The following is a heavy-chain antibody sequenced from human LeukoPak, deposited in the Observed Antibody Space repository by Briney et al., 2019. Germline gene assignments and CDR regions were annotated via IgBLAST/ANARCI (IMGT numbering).Heavy chain of an antibody. D-gene: IGHD2-2*01. CDR1: GSISSYY. CDR2: IYASGST. V-gene: IGHV4-4*09. CDR3: ARQKCTSTSCLTKNAFDI. J-gene: IGHJ3*02. Sequence: SETLSLTCTVSGSISSYYWSWIRQPPGKGLEWIGYIYASGSTNYNPSLKSRVTISVDTSKNQSSLDLSSVTAADTAVYYCARQKCTSTSCLTKNAFDIWGQGTMVTVSS.